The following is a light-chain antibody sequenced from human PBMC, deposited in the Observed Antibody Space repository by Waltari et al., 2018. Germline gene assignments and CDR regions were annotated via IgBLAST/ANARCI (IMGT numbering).Light chain of an antibody. Sequence: QSALTQEASVSGTVGQKVTLSCTGNTNSVGTSAVGWYQQISHGAPKSVMFGNSLPSGVPDRFSGSKSGTTASLTISGLRPEDEADYYCSTWDYSLSAQVFGGGTKLTGL. CDR3: STWDYSLSAQV. CDR1: TNSVGTSA. V-gene: IGLV1-44*01. J-gene: IGLJ3*02. CDR2: GNS.